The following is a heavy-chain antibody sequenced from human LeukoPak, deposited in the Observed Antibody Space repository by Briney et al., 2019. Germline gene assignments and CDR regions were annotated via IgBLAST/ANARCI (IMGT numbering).Heavy chain of an antibody. CDR3: AKRIVVAGRYFDY. J-gene: IGHJ4*02. Sequence: QPGGSLRLSCAASGFTFSRYVMSWVRQAPGKGLEWVSTITGSSTGDTYYVDSVRGRFTISRDDSKNTLYLRMNSLRAEDTAVYYCAKRIVVAGRYFDYWGQGTLVTVSS. D-gene: IGHD6-19*01. CDR1: GFTFSRYV. V-gene: IGHV3-23*01. CDR2: ITGSSTGDT.